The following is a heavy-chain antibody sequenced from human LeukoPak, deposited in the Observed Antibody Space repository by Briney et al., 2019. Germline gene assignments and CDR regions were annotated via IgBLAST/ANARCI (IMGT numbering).Heavy chain of an antibody. CDR2: INPNSGGT. D-gene: IGHD5-12*01. J-gene: IGHJ4*02. V-gene: IGHV1-2*02. Sequence: ASVKVSCKASGYTFTSYYMHWVRQAPGQGLEWMGWINPNSGGTNYAQKFQGRVTMTRDTSISTAYMELSRLRSDDTAVYYCARVRYRLAETYIDYWGQGTLVTVSS. CDR3: ARVRYRLAETYIDY. CDR1: GYTFTSYY.